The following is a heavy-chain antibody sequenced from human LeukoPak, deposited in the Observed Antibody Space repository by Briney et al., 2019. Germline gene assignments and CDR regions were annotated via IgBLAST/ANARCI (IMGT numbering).Heavy chain of an antibody. Sequence: GESLKISCQGFGYHFPRYWIAWVRQMPGKGFEWVGIIYPGDSDTRYGPSWQGRVTISADKSISTAYLQWSSLKASDTAMYYCARRGSTGTGSDYWGQGTLVTVSS. CDR2: IYPGDSDT. J-gene: IGHJ4*02. CDR3: ARRGSTGTGSDY. V-gene: IGHV5-51*01. D-gene: IGHD1-1*01. CDR1: GYHFPRYW.